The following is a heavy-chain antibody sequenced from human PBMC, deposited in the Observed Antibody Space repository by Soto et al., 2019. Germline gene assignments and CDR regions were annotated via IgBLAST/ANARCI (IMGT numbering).Heavy chain of an antibody. V-gene: IGHV1-69*02. CDR1: GGTFSSYT. J-gene: IGHJ4*02. D-gene: IGHD6-13*01. Sequence: QVQLVQSGAEVKKPGSSVKVSCKASGGTFSSYTISWVRQAPGQGLEWMGRIIPILGIANYAQKFQGRVTITADKSTSTAYMELSSLRSEDTAVYYCARTNLIAAAVRGGAYYFDYWGQGPLVTVSS. CDR2: IIPILGIA. CDR3: ARTNLIAAAVRGGAYYFDY.